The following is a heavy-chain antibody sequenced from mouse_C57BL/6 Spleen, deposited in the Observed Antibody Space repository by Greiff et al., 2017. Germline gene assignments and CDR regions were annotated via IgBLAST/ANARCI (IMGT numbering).Heavy chain of an antibody. CDR3: ACHYGNSFAY. Sequence: DVKLVESGGGLVKPGGSLKLSCAASGFTFSSYAMSWVRQTPEKRLEWVATISDGGSYTYYPDNVKGRFTISRDNAKNNLYLQMSNLKSEDTAMFYCACHYGNSFAYWGQGTLVTVSA. D-gene: IGHD2-1*01. CDR2: ISDGGSYT. V-gene: IGHV5-4*03. CDR1: GFTFSSYA. J-gene: IGHJ3*01.